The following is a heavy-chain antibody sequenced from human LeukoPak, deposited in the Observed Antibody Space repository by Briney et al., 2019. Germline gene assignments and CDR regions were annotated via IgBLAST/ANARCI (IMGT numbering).Heavy chain of an antibody. CDR3: ASGMYSTSSYYYDSSGYQGLYYFDY. Sequence: SVKVSCKASGGTFSSYAISWVRQAPGQGLEWMGRIIPIFGTANYAQKFQSRVTITTDESTSTAYMELSSLRSEDTAVYYCASGMYSTSSYYYDSSGYQGLYYFDYWGQGTLVTVSS. D-gene: IGHD3-22*01. CDR2: IIPIFGTA. J-gene: IGHJ4*02. V-gene: IGHV1-69*05. CDR1: GGTFSSYA.